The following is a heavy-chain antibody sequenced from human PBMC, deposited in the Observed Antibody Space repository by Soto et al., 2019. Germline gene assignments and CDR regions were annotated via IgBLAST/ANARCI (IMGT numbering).Heavy chain of an antibody. CDR1: GFTFSSYA. CDR3: AKDLPSHLDIVVVPAAAFDY. Sequence: GGSLRLSCAASGFTFSSYAMSWVRQAPGKGLEWVSAISGSGGSTYYADSVKGRFTISRDNSKNTLYLQMNSLRAEDTAVDYCAKDLPSHLDIVVVPAAAFDYWGQGTLVTVSS. D-gene: IGHD2-2*01. V-gene: IGHV3-23*01. J-gene: IGHJ4*02. CDR2: ISGSGGST.